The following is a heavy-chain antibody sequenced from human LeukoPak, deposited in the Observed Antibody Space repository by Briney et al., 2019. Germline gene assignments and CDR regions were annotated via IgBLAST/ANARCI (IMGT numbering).Heavy chain of an antibody. V-gene: IGHV1-46*01. Sequence: ASVKVSCKASGYTFTSYYMHWVRQAPGQGLEWMGIINPSGGSTSYAQKFQGRVTMTRDTSTSTVYMELSSLRSEDTAVYYCARVVGQWFGELGNAFDIWGQGTMVTVSS. CDR3: ARVVGQWFGELGNAFDI. J-gene: IGHJ3*02. CDR2: INPSGGST. CDR1: GYTFTSYY. D-gene: IGHD3-10*01.